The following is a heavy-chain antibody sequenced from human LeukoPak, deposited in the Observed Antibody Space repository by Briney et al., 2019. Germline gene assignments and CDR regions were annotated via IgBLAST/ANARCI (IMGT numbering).Heavy chain of an antibody. CDR1: GFTSSSYS. CDR2: ISETSSFM. D-gene: IGHD3-9*01. CDR3: ARVLLGMSAFDL. Sequence: GGSLRLSCAASGFTSSSYSMNWVRQAPGKGLEWISYISETSSFMYYADSVKGRFTISRDNAKNSLYLQMSSLRADDTAVYSCARVLLGMSAFDLWGQGTMVSVSS. V-gene: IGHV3-48*01. J-gene: IGHJ3*01.